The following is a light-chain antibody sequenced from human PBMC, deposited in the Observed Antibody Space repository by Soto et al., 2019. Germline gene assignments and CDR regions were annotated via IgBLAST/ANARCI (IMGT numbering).Light chain of an antibody. CDR1: QSVRSSS. V-gene: IGKV3-20*01. J-gene: IGKJ1*01. CDR2: GAS. CDR3: QDYGDSPDTDRWT. Sequence: EIVLTQSPGTLSLSPGERASLSCRASQSVRSSSLAWYQQKPGQPPRLLIYGASSRATGIPDRFSGSGSGTDFSLSITGMELEVFAVLLCQDYGDSPDTDRWTFGPGTKVEIK.